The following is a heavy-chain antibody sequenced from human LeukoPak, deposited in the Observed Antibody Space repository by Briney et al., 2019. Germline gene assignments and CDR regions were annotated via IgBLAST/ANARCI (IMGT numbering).Heavy chain of an antibody. CDR3: AKDMITIFGVVTPHDAFDI. CDR1: GFTFSSYA. Sequence: GGSLRLSCAASGFTFSSYAMSWVRQAPGKGLEWVSAISGSGGSTYYADSVKGRLTISRDNSKNTLYLQMNSLRAEDTAVYYCAKDMITIFGVVTPHDAFDIWGQGTMVTVSS. CDR2: ISGSGGST. D-gene: IGHD3-3*01. J-gene: IGHJ3*02. V-gene: IGHV3-23*01.